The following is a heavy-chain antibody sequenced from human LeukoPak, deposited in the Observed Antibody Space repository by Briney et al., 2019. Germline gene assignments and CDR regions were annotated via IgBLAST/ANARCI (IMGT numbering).Heavy chain of an antibody. CDR1: GCTFPRYY. J-gene: IGHJ6*02. CDR3: ARENIVVVPAALPYYYGMDV. CDR2: INPSGGST. Sequence: SVNVSCKACGCTFPRYYMLWVRPAPGQGLEWVGRINPSGGSTSYAQKFQGRVTMTRDTSTSTVYMELSSLRSEDTAVYYCARENIVVVPAALPYYYGMDVWGQGTTVTVSS. V-gene: IGHV1-46*01. D-gene: IGHD2-2*01.